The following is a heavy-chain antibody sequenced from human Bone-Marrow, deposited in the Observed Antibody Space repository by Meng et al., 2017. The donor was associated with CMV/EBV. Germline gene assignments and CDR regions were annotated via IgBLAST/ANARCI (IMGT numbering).Heavy chain of an antibody. J-gene: IGHJ3*02. D-gene: IGHD1-26*01. CDR1: GYSISSGYY. CDR2: IYHSGST. CDR3: ARTGESGSYYDAFDI. Sequence: GSLRLSCTVSGYSISSGYYWGWIRQPPGKGLEWIGSIYHSGSTYYNPSLKSRVTISVDTSKNQFSLKLSSVTAADTAVYYCARTGESGSYYDAFDIWGQGTMVTVSS. V-gene: IGHV4-38-2*02.